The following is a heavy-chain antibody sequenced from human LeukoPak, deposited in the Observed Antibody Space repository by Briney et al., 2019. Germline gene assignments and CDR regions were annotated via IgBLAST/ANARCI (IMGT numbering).Heavy chain of an antibody. CDR3: VKTYCSITRCSPGFDS. D-gene: IGHD3-10*01. CDR1: GFTFSTYW. Sequence: GGSLRLSCAASGFTFSTYWMSWVRQAPGKGLEWVANIRKDGSDIHYVDSVKGRFTISRDNSLNTLFLQMDNLRAEDTAVYYCVKTYCSITRCSPGFDSWGQGTLVTVSS. J-gene: IGHJ4*02. CDR2: IRKDGSDI. V-gene: IGHV3-7*03.